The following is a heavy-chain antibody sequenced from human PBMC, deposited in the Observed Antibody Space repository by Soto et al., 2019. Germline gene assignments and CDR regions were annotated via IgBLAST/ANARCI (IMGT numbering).Heavy chain of an antibody. D-gene: IGHD3-10*01. J-gene: IGHJ6*02. CDR1: GGTFSSYA. V-gene: IGHV1-69*13. CDR3: ARVPLTKYGSGSYYNSYYGMDV. Sequence: SVKVSCKASGGTFSSYAISWVRQAPGQGLEWMGGIIPIFGTANYAQKFQGRVTITADESTSTAYMELSSLRSEDTAVYYCARVPLTKYGSGSYYNSYYGMDVWGQGTTVTVSS. CDR2: IIPIFGTA.